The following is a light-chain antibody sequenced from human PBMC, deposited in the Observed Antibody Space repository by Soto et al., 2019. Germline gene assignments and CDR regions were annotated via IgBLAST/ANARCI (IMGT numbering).Light chain of an antibody. Sequence: QSALTQPPSASGSPGQSVTISCTGTSSDVGGYNYVSWYQQYPGKAPKLMIYEVSKRPSGVHDRFSGSKSGKTASLTVSGLQPEDEADYYCTSYAGTNIWVFGGGTKLTVL. J-gene: IGLJ3*02. V-gene: IGLV2-8*01. CDR3: TSYAGTNIWV. CDR1: SSDVGGYNY. CDR2: EVS.